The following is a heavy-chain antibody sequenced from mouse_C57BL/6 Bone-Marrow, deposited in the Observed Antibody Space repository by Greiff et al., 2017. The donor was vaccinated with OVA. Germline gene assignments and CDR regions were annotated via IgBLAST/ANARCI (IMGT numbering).Heavy chain of an antibody. CDR3: ARSVSSYEGLDY. CDR1: GYTFTDYY. J-gene: IGHJ2*01. D-gene: IGHD1-1*01. V-gene: IGHV1-26*01. Sequence: EVQLQQSGPELVKPGASVKISCKASGYTFTDYYMNWVKQSHGKSLEWIGDINPNNGGTSYNQKFTGTATLTVDKDSSTAYLELRSLTSEDSAVYYCARSVSSYEGLDYWGQGTTLTVSS. CDR2: INPNNGGT.